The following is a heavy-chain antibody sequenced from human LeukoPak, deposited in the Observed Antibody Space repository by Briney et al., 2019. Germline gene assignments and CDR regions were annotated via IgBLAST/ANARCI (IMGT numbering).Heavy chain of an antibody. J-gene: IGHJ3*01. CDR2: INRDGSKN. CDR3: ARDSSPYCGDDCYFDAFDL. CDR1: AFTFGSYW. D-gene: IGHD2-21*02. Sequence: GGSLRLSCAASAFTFGSYWMTWARQAPGKGLEWVANINRDGSKNHFVDSVKGRFTISRDNAKNFLYLQMNSLRAEDTAVYFCARDSSPYCGDDCYFDAFDLWGQGTMVTVSS. V-gene: IGHV3-7*03.